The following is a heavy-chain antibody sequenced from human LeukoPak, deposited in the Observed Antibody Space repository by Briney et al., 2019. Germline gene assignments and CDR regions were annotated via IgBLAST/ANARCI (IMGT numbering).Heavy chain of an antibody. CDR2: INPSGGST. D-gene: IGHD3-10*01. V-gene: IGHV1-46*01. CDR1: GYTFTSYY. J-gene: IGHJ4*02. Sequence: ASVKVSYKASGYTFTSYYMHWVRQAPGQGLEWMGIINPSGGSTSYAQKFQGRVTMTRDTSTSTVYMELSSLRSEDTAVYYCARGHEVRGVASNCFDYWGQGTLVTVSS. CDR3: ARGHEVRGVASNCFDY.